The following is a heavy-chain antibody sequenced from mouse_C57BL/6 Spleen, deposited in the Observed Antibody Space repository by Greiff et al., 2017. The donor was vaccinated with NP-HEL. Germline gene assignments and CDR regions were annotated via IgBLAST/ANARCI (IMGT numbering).Heavy chain of an antibody. CDR2: IRNKANGYTT. V-gene: IGHV7-3*01. CDR3: ARYRYYGRGKDWYFDV. J-gene: IGHJ1*03. CDR1: GFTFTDYY. Sequence: EVQGVESGGGLVQPGGSLSLSCAASGFTFTDYYMSWVRQPPGKALEWLGFIRNKANGYTTEYSASVKGRFTISRDNSQSILYLQMNALRAEDSATYYCARYRYYGRGKDWYFDVWGTGTTVTVSS. D-gene: IGHD1-2*01.